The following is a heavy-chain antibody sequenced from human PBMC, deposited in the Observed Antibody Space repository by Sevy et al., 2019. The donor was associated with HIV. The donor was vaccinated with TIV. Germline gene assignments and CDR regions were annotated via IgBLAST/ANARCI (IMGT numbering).Heavy chain of an antibody. Sequence: GGSLRLSCAASGFTFSSHAMSWVRQAPGKGLEWVSAIIKSGDRTYYADSVKGRFTISRDNSKNTLYLQMNSLRAEDTAVYYGAKDQPGSGWAFDYWGQGTLVTVSS. CDR3: AKDQPGSGWAFDY. D-gene: IGHD1-26*01. CDR2: IIKSGDRT. J-gene: IGHJ4*02. CDR1: GFTFSSHA. V-gene: IGHV3-23*01.